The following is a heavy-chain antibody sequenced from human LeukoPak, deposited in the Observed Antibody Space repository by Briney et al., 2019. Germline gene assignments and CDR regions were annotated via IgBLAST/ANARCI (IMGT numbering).Heavy chain of an antibody. D-gene: IGHD6-19*01. V-gene: IGHV3-23*01. CDR3: AKKRGEGWLVPYYFDY. CDR2: ISGSGGST. Sequence: GGSLRLSCAASGFNFSRFAMSWVRQAPGKGLEWVSAISGSGGSTYYADSVKGRFTISRDNSKNTLYLQMNSLRAEDTAVYYCAKKRGEGWLVPYYFDYWGQGTLVTVSS. J-gene: IGHJ4*02. CDR1: GFNFSRFA.